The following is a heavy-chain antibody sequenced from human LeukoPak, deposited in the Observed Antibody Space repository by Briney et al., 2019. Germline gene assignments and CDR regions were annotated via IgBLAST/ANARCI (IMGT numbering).Heavy chain of an antibody. CDR3: SIVVVPAAQSLDY. CDR1: GFTFGDYA. CDR2: IRSKAYGGTT. V-gene: IGHV3-49*04. D-gene: IGHD2-2*01. Sequence: PGGSLRLSCTASGFTFGDYAMSWVRRAPGKGLEWVGFIRSKAYGGTTEYAASVKGRFTISRDDSKSIAYLQMNSLKTEDTAVYYCSIVVVPAAQSLDYWGQGTLVTVSS. J-gene: IGHJ4*02.